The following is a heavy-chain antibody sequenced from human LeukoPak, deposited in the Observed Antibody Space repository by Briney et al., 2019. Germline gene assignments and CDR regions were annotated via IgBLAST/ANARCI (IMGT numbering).Heavy chain of an antibody. J-gene: IGHJ4*02. Sequence: PGGSLRLSCADSGFTFSTSGMNWVRQAPGKGLEWVSVIYSGGSTYYADSVKGRFTISTDNSKNTLYLQMNSLRAEDTAVYYCARDVTYYYDSSGGGFDCWGQGTLVTVSS. CDR3: ARDVTYYYDSSGGGFDC. V-gene: IGHV3-66*01. CDR2: IYSGGST. D-gene: IGHD3-22*01. CDR1: GFTFSTSG.